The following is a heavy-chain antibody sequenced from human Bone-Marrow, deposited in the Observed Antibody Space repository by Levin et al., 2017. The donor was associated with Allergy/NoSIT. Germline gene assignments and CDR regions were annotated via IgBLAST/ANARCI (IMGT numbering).Heavy chain of an antibody. CDR3: ARDAQTSPTRNYGMDV. CDR1: GDSISRYY. J-gene: IGHJ6*02. Sequence: PSETLSLTCTVSGDSISRYYWSWIRQPPGKGLEWIGYIYYSGSTNYNPSLKSRVTISVDTSKNQFSMDLNFVTAADTAVYYCARDAQTSPTRNYGMDVWGQGTTVTVSS. CDR2: IYYSGST. V-gene: IGHV4-59*01.